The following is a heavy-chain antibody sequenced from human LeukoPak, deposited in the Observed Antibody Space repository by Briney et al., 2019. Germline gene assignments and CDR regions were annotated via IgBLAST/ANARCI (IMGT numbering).Heavy chain of an antibody. V-gene: IGHV4-34*01. CDR3: ARGTYCSSTSCTYNARGPEPQKTGIDY. CDR1: GGSFSGYY. J-gene: IGHJ4*02. D-gene: IGHD2-2*01. Sequence: SETLSLTCAVYGGSFSGYYWSWIRQPPGKGLEWIGEINYSGSTNYNPSLKSRVTISVDTSKNQFSLKLSSVTAADTAVYYCARGTYCSSTSCTYNARGPEPQKTGIDYWGQGTLVTVSS. CDR2: INYSGST.